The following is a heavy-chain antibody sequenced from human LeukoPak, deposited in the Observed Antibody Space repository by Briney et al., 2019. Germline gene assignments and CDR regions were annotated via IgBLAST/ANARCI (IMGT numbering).Heavy chain of an antibody. J-gene: IGHJ4*02. Sequence: GGSLRLSCAASGFTFSSYWMHWVRQAPGKGLVWVSRINSDGGSTSYADSVKGRFTISRDNSKNTLYLQMNSLRAEDTAVYYCAKVGGSGSYYNVNWGQGTLVTVSS. D-gene: IGHD3-10*01. CDR1: GFTFSSYW. CDR3: AKVGGSGSYYNVN. V-gene: IGHV3-74*01. CDR2: INSDGGST.